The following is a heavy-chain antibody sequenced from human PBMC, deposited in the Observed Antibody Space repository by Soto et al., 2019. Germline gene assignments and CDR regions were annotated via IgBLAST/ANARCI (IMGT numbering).Heavy chain of an antibody. D-gene: IGHD2-15*01. CDR3: ASRLAASFYYGMDV. V-gene: IGHV1-3*01. CDR2: INAGNGNT. J-gene: IGHJ6*02. Sequence: QVQLVQSGAEVKKPGASVKVSCKASGYTFTSYAMHWVRQAPGQRLEWMGWINAGNGNTKYSQRFQGRVTITRDTSASTAYMELSSLRSEDTAVYYCASRLAASFYYGMDVWGQGTTVTVSS. CDR1: GYTFTSYA.